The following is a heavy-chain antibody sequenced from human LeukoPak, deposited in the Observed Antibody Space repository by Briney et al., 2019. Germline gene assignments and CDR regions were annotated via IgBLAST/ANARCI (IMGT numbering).Heavy chain of an antibody. Sequence: GGSLRLSCTASGFTFSDYYMSWIRQAPGKGLVWVSRINSDGSSTSYADSVKGRFTISRDNAKNTLYLQMNSLRAEDTAVYYCARETRVVSFDYWGQGTLVTVSS. D-gene: IGHD2-15*01. CDR2: INSDGSST. J-gene: IGHJ4*02. CDR3: ARETRVVSFDY. CDR1: GFTFSDYY. V-gene: IGHV3-74*01.